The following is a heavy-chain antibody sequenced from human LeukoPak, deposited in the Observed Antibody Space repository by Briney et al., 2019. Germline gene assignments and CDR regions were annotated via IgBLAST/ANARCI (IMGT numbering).Heavy chain of an antibody. Sequence: GGSLRLSCAASGFTFSSYGMHWVRQAPGKGLVWVSRINSDGSSTSYADSVKGRFTISRDNAKNTLYLQMNSLRAEDTAVYYCARAPNYYDSSGYLNTEFDYWGQGTLVTVSS. CDR3: ARAPNYYDSSGYLNTEFDY. J-gene: IGHJ4*02. CDR1: GFTFSSYG. V-gene: IGHV3-74*01. D-gene: IGHD3-22*01. CDR2: INSDGSST.